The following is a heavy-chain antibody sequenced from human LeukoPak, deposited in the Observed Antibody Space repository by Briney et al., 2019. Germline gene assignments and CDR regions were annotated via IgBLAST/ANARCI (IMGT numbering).Heavy chain of an antibody. D-gene: IGHD2-2*02. J-gene: IGHJ4*02. CDR2: INPSGGST. CDR3: AREVIVVVPAAISGHDY. Sequence: GASVKVSCKASGYTFTSYYMHWVRQAPGQVLEWMGIINPSGGSTSYAQKFQGRVTMTRDTSTSTVYMELSSLRSEDTAVYYCAREVIVVVPAAISGHDYWGQGTLVTVSS. V-gene: IGHV1-46*03. CDR1: GYTFTSYY.